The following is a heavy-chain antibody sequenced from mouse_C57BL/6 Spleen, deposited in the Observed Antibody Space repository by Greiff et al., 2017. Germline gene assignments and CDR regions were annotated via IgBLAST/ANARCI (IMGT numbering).Heavy chain of an antibody. CDR2: IWSGGST. V-gene: IGHV2-2*01. Sequence: QVQLQQSGPGLVQPSQSLSLTCTASGFPLTSYGVHWVRQSPGKGLEWLGVIWSGGSTDYNAAFISRLSISKDNSKSQVFFTMSSLQADDTAIYYCARNFLITTVVAFDYWGQGTTLTVSS. J-gene: IGHJ2*01. CDR1: GFPLTSYG. D-gene: IGHD1-1*01. CDR3: ARNFLITTVVAFDY.